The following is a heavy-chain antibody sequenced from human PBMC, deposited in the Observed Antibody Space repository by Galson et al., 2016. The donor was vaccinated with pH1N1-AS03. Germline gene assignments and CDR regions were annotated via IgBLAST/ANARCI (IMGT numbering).Heavy chain of an antibody. V-gene: IGHV3-48*01. CDR3: ARDAELRPFDWLFPRHFDY. CDR1: GFTFSTYT. D-gene: IGHD3-9*01. J-gene: IGHJ4*01. CDR2: ISAGSATI. Sequence: LRLSCAASGFTFSTYTMNWVRQAPGKGLEWVSFISAGSATIYYADSVKGRFTISRDNAKNSLFLQMNSLRAEDTAVYYCARDAELRPFDWLFPRHFDYWGHAPLVTVSS.